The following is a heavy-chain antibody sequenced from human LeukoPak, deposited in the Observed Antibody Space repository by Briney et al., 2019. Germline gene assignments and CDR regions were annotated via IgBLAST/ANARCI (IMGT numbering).Heavy chain of an antibody. CDR1: GFTFSSYG. Sequence: GGSLRLSCAASGFTFSSYGMHWVRQAPGKGLEWVAVISYDGSNKYYADSVKGRFTISRDNSKNTLYLQMNSLRAEDTAVYYCARGGNLWFGELNHYYYYYMDAWGKGTTVTISS. D-gene: IGHD3-10*01. CDR2: ISYDGSNK. V-gene: IGHV3-30*03. J-gene: IGHJ6*03. CDR3: ARGGNLWFGELNHYYYYYMDA.